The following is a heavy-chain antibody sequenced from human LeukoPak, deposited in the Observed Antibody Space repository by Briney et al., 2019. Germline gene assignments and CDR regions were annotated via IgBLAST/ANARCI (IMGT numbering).Heavy chain of an antibody. Sequence: ASVRVSCKASGYTFTGYYMHWVRQAPGQGLEWMGRINPNSGGTNYAQKFQGSVTMTRDTSISTAYMELSRLTSDDTAVYYCAPGPGWFDPWGQGTLVTVSS. CDR2: INPNSGGT. CDR1: GYTFTGYY. CDR3: APGPGWFDP. D-gene: IGHD7-27*01. V-gene: IGHV1-2*06. J-gene: IGHJ5*02.